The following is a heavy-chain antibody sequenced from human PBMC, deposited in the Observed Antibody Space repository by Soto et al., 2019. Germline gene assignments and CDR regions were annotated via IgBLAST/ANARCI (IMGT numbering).Heavy chain of an antibody. Sequence: AGGSLRLSCAASGFTFSSYAMSWVRQAPGKGLEWVSAISGSGGSTYYADSVKGRFTISRDNSKNTLYLQMNSLRAEDTAVYYCARRYSSSWYGEYFQHWGQGTLVTVSS. CDR3: ARRYSSSWYGEYFQH. CDR2: ISGSGGST. J-gene: IGHJ1*01. CDR1: GFTFSSYA. D-gene: IGHD6-13*01. V-gene: IGHV3-23*01.